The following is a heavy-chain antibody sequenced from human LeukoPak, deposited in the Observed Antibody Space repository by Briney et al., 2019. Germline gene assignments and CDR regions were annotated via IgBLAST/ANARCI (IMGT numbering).Heavy chain of an antibody. CDR3: TSAEGPYYYDLPGP. CDR2: FKSKTDGGTA. J-gene: IGHJ5*02. V-gene: IGHV3-15*01. Sequence: GGSLRLSCAASGFTFVNPGLTWVGKAPGKGRGWVALFKSKTDGGTADYAAPVKGRFTISRDDSKNTLYLQMNSLKTEDTAVYYCTSAEGPYYYDLPGPWGQGTLVTVSS. D-gene: IGHD3-22*01. CDR1: GFTFVNPG.